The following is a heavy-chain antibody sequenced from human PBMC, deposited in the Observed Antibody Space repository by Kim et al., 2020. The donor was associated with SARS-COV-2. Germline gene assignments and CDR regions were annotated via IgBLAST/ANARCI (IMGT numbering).Heavy chain of an antibody. CDR2: ISSSSSYI. Sequence: GGSLRLSCAASGFTFSSYSMNWVRQAPGKGLEWVSSISSSSSYIYYADSVKGRFTISRDNAKNSLYLQMNSLRAEDTAVYYCARDGWDHSYDILTGLSGYYYYYGMDVWGQGTTVTVSS. J-gene: IGHJ6*02. CDR1: GFTFSSYS. CDR3: ARDGWDHSYDILTGLSGYYYYYGMDV. D-gene: IGHD3-9*01. V-gene: IGHV3-21*01.